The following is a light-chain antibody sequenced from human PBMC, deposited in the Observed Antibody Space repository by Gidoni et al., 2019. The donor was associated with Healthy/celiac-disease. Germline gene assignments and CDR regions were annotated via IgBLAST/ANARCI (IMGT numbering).Light chain of an antibody. Sequence: IQMTQSPSSLSASVGYRVTITCQASQDISNYLNWYQQKRGKGPKLLIYDASNLETGVPSRFSGSGSGTDFTFTISSLQPEEIATYYCQQYDNLPVAFGQGTKVEIK. CDR3: QQYDNLPVA. CDR1: QDISNY. J-gene: IGKJ1*01. V-gene: IGKV1-33*01. CDR2: DAS.